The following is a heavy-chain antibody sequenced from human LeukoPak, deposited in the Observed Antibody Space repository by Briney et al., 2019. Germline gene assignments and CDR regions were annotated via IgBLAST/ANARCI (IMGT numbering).Heavy chain of an antibody. J-gene: IGHJ4*02. D-gene: IGHD3-10*01. CDR3: ARALDYFGPGRIDY. V-gene: IGHV3-74*01. Sequence: GGSLRLSCAASGFTFSTYAISWVRQAPGKGRVWVSYINSDGSSTNYADSVKGRFTISRDNAKNTVYLQMNSLRADDTAVYYCARALDYFGPGRIDYWGQGNLVTVSS. CDR2: INSDGSST. CDR1: GFTFSTYA.